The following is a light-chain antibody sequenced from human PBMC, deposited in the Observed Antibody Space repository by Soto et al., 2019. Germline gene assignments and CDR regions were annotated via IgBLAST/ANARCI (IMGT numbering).Light chain of an antibody. CDR2: GAS. J-gene: IGKJ1*01. CDR3: QQYGSSSGT. Sequence: EIVLTQSPGTLSLSPGERATLSCRASQSVSSSLAWYQQKPGQAPRLLIYGASSRATGIPDRFSGSGSGTDFTLTISRLEPEDFAVYYCQQYGSSSGTFDQGTKVEIK. CDR1: QSVSSS. V-gene: IGKV3-20*01.